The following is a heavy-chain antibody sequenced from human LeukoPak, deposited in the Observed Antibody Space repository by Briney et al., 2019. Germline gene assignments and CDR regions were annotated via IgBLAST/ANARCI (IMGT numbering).Heavy chain of an antibody. D-gene: IGHD1-26*01. V-gene: IGHV3-13*01. CDR3: ARARRPRGSADVHWYFDL. CDR2: IGTAGDT. Sequence: PGGSLRLSCAASEFTFSSYDIHWVREATGKGLEWVSAIGTAGDTYYPGSVKGRFTISRENATNSLYLQMNSLRAGDTAVYYCARARRPRGSADVHWYFDLWGRGTLVTVSS. CDR1: EFTFSSYD. J-gene: IGHJ2*01.